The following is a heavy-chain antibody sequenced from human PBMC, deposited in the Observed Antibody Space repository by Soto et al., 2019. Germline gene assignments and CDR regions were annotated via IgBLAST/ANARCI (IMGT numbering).Heavy chain of an antibody. CDR2: IDPSDSYT. CDR1: GYTFTTYY. J-gene: IGHJ6*02. V-gene: IGHV5-10-1*01. D-gene: IGHD2-8*01. Sequence: GESLKISCAASGYTFTTYYITWARQLPGKGLEWVGRIDPSDSYTTYNPSFQGHVTISADKPIRTAYLQWSSLEASDSAMYYCARGDTAVLRKGVDVGGQGTPVTVSS. CDR3: ARGDTAVLRKGVDV.